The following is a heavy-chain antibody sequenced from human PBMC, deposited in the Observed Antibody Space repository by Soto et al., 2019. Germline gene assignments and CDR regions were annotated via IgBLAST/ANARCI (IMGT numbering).Heavy chain of an antibody. J-gene: IGHJ3*02. D-gene: IGHD6-6*01. V-gene: IGHV4-34*01. CDR3: ARGVIAANDAFDI. Sequence: SETLSLTCAVYGGSFSGYYWSWIRQPPGKGLEWIGEINHSGSTNYNPSLKSRVTISVDTSKNQFSLKLSSVTAADTAVYYCARGVIAANDAFDIWGQGTMVTVSS. CDR2: INHSGST. CDR1: GGSFSGYY.